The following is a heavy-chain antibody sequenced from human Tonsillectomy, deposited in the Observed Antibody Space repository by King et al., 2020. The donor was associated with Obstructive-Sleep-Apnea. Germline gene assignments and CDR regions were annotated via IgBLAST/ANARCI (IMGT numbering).Heavy chain of an antibody. CDR3: ARSSGGRFLEWFYFDY. CDR2: INPHSGGT. J-gene: IGHJ4*02. V-gene: IGHV1-2*04. Sequence: QFQLVQSGAEVKKPGASVKVSCKTSGYTFTGHYMHWVRQAPGQGLEWVGWINPHSGGTDYAQKFQGWVTMTSDTSINTAYMEVSRLRSDDTAVYYCARSSGGRFLEWFYFDYWGQGTLVTVSS. D-gene: IGHD3-3*01. CDR1: GYTFTGHY.